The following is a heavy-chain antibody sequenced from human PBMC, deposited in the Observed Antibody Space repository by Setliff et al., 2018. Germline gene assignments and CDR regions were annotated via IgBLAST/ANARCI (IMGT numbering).Heavy chain of an antibody. V-gene: IGHV4-61*09. J-gene: IGHJ4*02. Sequence: KASETLSLTCTVSGDSISSRTYYWSWIRQPAGKGLEWIGHIYTSWSTIYNPSLKSRLTISLDTSKNQFSLKLSAVTAADTAVYYCARPPRGGRWYFDYWGQGALVTVSS. D-gene: IGHD3-16*01. CDR1: GDSISSRTYY. CDR2: IYTSWST. CDR3: ARPPRGGRWYFDY.